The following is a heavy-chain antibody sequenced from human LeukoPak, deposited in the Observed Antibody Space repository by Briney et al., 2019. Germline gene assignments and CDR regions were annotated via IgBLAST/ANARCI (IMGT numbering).Heavy chain of an antibody. CDR1: GNYW. J-gene: IGHJ4*02. V-gene: IGHV3-13*01. CDR3: ARQNTPHGNFDY. CDR2: IGVGANT. D-gene: IGHD1-26*01. Sequence: GGSLRLSCAASGNYWMHWVRQATGKGLEWVSAIGVGANTFYSGSVKGRFTISRENAKNSLYLLMSSLRAEDTAMYYCARQNTPHGNFDYWGQGTLVTVSS.